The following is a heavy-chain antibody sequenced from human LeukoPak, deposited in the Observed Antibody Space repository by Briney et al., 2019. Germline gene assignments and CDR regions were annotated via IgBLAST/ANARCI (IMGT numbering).Heavy chain of an antibody. CDR2: IRYDGSNK. CDR3: AKPKPSGGSWLAYFDY. V-gene: IGHV3-30*02. J-gene: IGHJ4*02. Sequence: TGGSLRLSCAASGFTFSSYGMHWVRQAPGKGLEWVAFIRYDGSNKKYADSVKGRFTVSRDSSKNTLYLQMNSLRAEDTAVYYCAKPKPSGGSWLAYFDYWGQGTLVTVSS. CDR1: GFTFSSYG. D-gene: IGHD2-15*01.